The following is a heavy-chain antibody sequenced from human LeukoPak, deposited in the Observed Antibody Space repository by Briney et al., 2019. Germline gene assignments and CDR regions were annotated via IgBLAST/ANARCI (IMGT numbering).Heavy chain of an antibody. V-gene: IGHV3-15*01. CDR3: TTGQYGSGSYYNVDYYGMDV. J-gene: IGHJ6*02. D-gene: IGHD3-10*01. Sequence: PGGSLRLSCAASGFTFSNAWMSWVRQAPGKGLEWVGRTKSKTDGGTTDYAAPVKGRFTISRDDSKNTLYLQMNSLKTEDTAVYYCTTGQYGSGSYYNVDYYGMDVWGQGTTVTVSS. CDR1: GFTFSNAW. CDR2: TKSKTDGGTT.